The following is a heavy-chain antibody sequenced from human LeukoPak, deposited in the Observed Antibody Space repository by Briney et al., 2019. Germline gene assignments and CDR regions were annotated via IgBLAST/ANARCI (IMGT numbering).Heavy chain of an antibody. Sequence: PSETLSLTCTVSGSSISSSTYYWGWIRQPPGKGLEWIGSIYYSGSTYYNPSLKSRVTISVDTSKNQFSLKLSSVTAADTAVYYCARHPYNYDSSGYYTLLRGYDYWGQGTLVTVSS. D-gene: IGHD3-22*01. J-gene: IGHJ4*02. CDR2: IYYSGST. CDR3: ARHPYNYDSSGYYTLLRGYDY. V-gene: IGHV4-39*01. CDR1: GSSISSSTYY.